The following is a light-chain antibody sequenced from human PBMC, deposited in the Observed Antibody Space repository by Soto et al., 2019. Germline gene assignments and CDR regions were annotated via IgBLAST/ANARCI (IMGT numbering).Light chain of an antibody. J-gene: IGKJ1*01. Sequence: DIQMTQSPSSLSASVGDRVTITCRASQGISNYLAWYQQKPGKVPKLLIYAASTLQSGVPSRFSGSGSGTDFTLTISSLQPEDGATYYCQKYNSGSTWTFGQGTKVEIK. CDR3: QKYNSGSTWT. CDR2: AAS. CDR1: QGISNY. V-gene: IGKV1-27*01.